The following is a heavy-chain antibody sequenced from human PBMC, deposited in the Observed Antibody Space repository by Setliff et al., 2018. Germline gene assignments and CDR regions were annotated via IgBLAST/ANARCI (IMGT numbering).Heavy chain of an antibody. CDR1: GYNFAESI. V-gene: IGHV1-18*01. CDR2: ISAYHGHT. Sequence: ASVKVSCKASGYNFAESIVSWVRQAPGQGLEWMGWISAYHGHTYSAQKFQARVTLTTDTSTNMAYMELRGLRSDDTAISYCLRLVRYCTTIACHRTLGEEVWGQGTLVTVSS. CDR3: LRLVRYCTTIACHRTLGEEV. D-gene: IGHD2-8*01. J-gene: IGHJ4*02.